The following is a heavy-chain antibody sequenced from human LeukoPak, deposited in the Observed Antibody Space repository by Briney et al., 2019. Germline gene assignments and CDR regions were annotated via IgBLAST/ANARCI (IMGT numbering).Heavy chain of an antibody. J-gene: IGHJ3*02. CDR1: GFTFSSYR. Sequence: GGSLRLSCAASGFTFSSYRMNWVRQAPGKGLEWVAVIWYDGSNKYYADSVKGRFTISRDNSKNTLYLQMNSLRAEDTAVYYCVGAVTNDGPVAFDIWGQGTMVTVSS. CDR3: VGAVTNDGPVAFDI. CDR2: IWYDGSNK. V-gene: IGHV3-33*08. D-gene: IGHD1-1*01.